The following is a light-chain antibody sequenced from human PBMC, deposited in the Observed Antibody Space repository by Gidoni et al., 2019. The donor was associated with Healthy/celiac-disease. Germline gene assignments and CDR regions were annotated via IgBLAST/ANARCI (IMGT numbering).Light chain of an antibody. CDR2: GAS. Sequence: TVLTQSPGTLSWSPGERATLSCRASQSVSSSYLAWYQQKPGQAPTLLIYGASSRPTGIPSRIGGGGSGTDFTITISRVEAEDFAVYYCQRYGRSLTFGGGTKVEIK. CDR3: QRYGRSLT. CDR1: QSVSSSY. J-gene: IGKJ4*01. V-gene: IGKV3-20*01.